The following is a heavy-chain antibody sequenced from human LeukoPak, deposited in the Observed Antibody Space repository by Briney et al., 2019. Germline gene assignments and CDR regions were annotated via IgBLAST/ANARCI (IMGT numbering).Heavy chain of an antibody. D-gene: IGHD4-17*01. V-gene: IGHV3-33*06. CDR3: AKDSNDYGDYDYFDF. CDR2: IWYDGSKT. J-gene: IGHJ4*02. Sequence: GGSPRLSCAASGFTFSTCHIHWVRQAPGKGLEWVALIWYDGSKTYYADSVKGRFTVSRDNSKNTLYLQMNSLRAEDTAVYYCAKDSNDYGDYDYFDFWGQGTLVTVSS. CDR1: GFTFSTCH.